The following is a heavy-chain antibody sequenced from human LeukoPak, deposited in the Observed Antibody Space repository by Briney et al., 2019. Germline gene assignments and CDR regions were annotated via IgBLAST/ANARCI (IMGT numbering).Heavy chain of an antibody. V-gene: IGHV1-18*01. Sequence: GASVKVPCKASGYTFTSYGISWVRQAPGQGLEWMGWISAYNGNTNYAQKLQGRVTMTTDTSTSTAYMELRSLRSDDTAVYYCARAVSYCTNGVCYSYWFDPWGQGTLVTVSS. D-gene: IGHD2-8*01. CDR2: ISAYNGNT. CDR1: GYTFTSYG. J-gene: IGHJ5*02. CDR3: ARAVSYCTNGVCYSYWFDP.